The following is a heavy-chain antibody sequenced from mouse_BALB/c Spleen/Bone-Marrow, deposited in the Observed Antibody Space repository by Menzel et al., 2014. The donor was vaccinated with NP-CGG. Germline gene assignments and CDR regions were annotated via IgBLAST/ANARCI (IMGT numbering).Heavy chain of an antibody. V-gene: IGHV1-18*01. CDR3: VIGLRLYWYFDV. D-gene: IGHD2-12*01. CDR1: GYTFTEYT. CDR2: INPNNGGT. Sequence: EVQLVESGPELVKPGASVKISCKTSGYTFTEYTMHWVKQSHGKSLEWIGGINPNNGGTIYNQKFKDKATLTVDRSSSTAYMQLDSLTSEDSAAHYCVIGLRLYWYFDVWGAGTTVTVSS. J-gene: IGHJ1*01.